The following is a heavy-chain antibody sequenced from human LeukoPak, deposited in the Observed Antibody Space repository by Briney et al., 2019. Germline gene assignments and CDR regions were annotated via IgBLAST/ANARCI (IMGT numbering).Heavy chain of an antibody. J-gene: IGHJ4*02. CDR3: AKALYDFWSGRLFDY. CDR2: ISGSGGST. V-gene: IGHV3-23*01. D-gene: IGHD3-3*01. Sequence: PGGSLRLSCAASGFTFSSYATSWVRQAPGKGLEWVSAISGSGGSTYYADSVKGRFTISRDNSKNTLYLQMNSLRAEDTAVYYCAKALYDFWSGRLFDYWGQGTLVTVSS. CDR1: GFTFSSYA.